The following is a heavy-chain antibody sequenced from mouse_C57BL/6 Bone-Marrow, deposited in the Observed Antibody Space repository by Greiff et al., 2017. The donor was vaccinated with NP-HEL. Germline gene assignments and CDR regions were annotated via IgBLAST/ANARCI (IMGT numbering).Heavy chain of an antibody. V-gene: IGHV1-81*01. J-gene: IGHJ3*01. CDR1: GYTFTSYG. D-gene: IGHD1-1*01. CDR2: IYPRSGNT. CDR3: ARRLLREFAY. Sequence: LQESGAELARPGASVKLSCKASGYTFTSYGISWVKQRTGQGLEWIGEIYPRSGNTYYNEKFKGKATLTADKSSSTAYMELRSLTSEDSAVYFCARRLLREFAYWGQGTLVTVSA.